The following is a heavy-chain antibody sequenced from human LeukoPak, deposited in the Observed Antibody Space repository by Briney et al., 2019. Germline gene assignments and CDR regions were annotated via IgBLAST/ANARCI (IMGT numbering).Heavy chain of an antibody. V-gene: IGHV4-61*08. J-gene: IGHJ4*02. CDR3: ARRVWNYEGFDY. CDR1: GGSISSGGYY. Sequence: PSETLSLTCTVSGGSISSGGYYWSWIRQPPGKGLEWIGYIYYSGSTNYNPSLKSRVTISVDTSKNQFSLKLSSVTAADTAVYYCARRVWNYEGFDYWGQGTLVTVSS. CDR2: IYYSGST. D-gene: IGHD1-7*01.